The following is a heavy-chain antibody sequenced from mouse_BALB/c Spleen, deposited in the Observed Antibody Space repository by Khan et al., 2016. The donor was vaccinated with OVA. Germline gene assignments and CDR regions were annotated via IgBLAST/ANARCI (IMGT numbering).Heavy chain of an antibody. J-gene: IGHJ3*01. CDR1: GYTFTSYW. D-gene: IGHD2-2*01. CDR3: TRFGYLFAY. Sequence: VQLQQSGTVLARPGTSVKMSCKASGYTFTSYWMHWVKQRPGQGLEWIGAIYPGNSDTSYNQKFKGKAKLTAVTSTSPASMELSSLTNEDSAVYYCTRFGYLFAYWGQGTLVTVAA. V-gene: IGHV1-5*01. CDR2: IYPGNSDT.